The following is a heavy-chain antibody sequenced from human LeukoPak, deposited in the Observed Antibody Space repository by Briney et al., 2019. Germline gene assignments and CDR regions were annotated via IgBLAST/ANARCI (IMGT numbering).Heavy chain of an antibody. Sequence: GGSLRLSCAASGFTFSSYGMHWVRQAPGKGLEWVAFIRYDGSNKYSADSVKGRFTISSDNSKNTLYLQMNSLTDEATAVYYCSKDLVVVGPAANLDYWGQGTLVTVSA. J-gene: IGHJ4*02. D-gene: IGHD2-2*01. CDR3: SKDLVVVGPAANLDY. V-gene: IGHV3-30*02. CDR2: IRYDGSNK. CDR1: GFTFSSYG.